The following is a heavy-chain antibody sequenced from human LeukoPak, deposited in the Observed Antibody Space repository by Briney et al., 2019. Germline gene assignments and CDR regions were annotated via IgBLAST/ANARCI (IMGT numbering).Heavy chain of an antibody. CDR3: ARGNWNYAFYYYYMDV. J-gene: IGHJ6*03. CDR1: GGSSSSYY. Sequence: SETLSLTCTVSGGSSSSYYWSWIRQPPGKGLEWIGYIYYSGSTNYNPSLKSRVTISVDTSKNQFSLKLSSVTAADTAVYYRARGNWNYAFYYYYMDVWGKGTTVTVSS. D-gene: IGHD1-7*01. V-gene: IGHV4-59*01. CDR2: IYYSGST.